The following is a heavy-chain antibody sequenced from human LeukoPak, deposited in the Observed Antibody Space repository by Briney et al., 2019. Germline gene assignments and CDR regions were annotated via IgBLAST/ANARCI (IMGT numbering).Heavy chain of an antibody. J-gene: IGHJ5*02. CDR3: ANGKGVAVAVGT. CDR2: ISGSGGST. Sequence: PGGSLRLSXAASGFTFRNYAMSWVRQAPGKGLEWVSVISGSGGSTYYADSVKGRFTISRDNSKNTLYLQMNSLRAEDTAVYYCANGKGVAVAVGTWGQGTLVTVSS. D-gene: IGHD6-19*01. V-gene: IGHV3-23*01. CDR1: GFTFRNYA.